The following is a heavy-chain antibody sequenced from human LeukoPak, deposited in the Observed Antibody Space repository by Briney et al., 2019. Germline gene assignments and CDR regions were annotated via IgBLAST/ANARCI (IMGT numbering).Heavy chain of an antibody. CDR2: ITSSSSII. V-gene: IGHV3-48*04. CDR1: GFTFSTYS. D-gene: IGHD3-22*01. Sequence: PGGSLRLSCAASGFTFSTYSMNWVRQAPGKGLEWVSYITSSSSIIRYADSVKGRFTISRDNAKNSLYLQMNNLRVEDTAVYYCARDYFDSTLSWGQGTLVTVSS. J-gene: IGHJ5*02. CDR3: ARDYFDSTLS.